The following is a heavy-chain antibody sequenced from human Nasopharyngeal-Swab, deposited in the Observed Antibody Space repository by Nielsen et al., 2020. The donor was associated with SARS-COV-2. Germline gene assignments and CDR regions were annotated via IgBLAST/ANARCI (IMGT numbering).Heavy chain of an antibody. J-gene: IGHJ6*03. V-gene: IGHV3-30*03. CDR2: ISYDGSNK. CDR3: AHNRIGYYYYMDV. D-gene: IGHD1-1*01. Sequence: GESLKISCAASGFTFSSYGMHWVRRAPGKGLEWVAVISYDGSNKYYADSVKGRFTISRDNSKNTLYLQMNSLRAEDTAVYYCAHNRIGYYYYMDVWGKGTTVTVSS. CDR1: GFTFSSYG.